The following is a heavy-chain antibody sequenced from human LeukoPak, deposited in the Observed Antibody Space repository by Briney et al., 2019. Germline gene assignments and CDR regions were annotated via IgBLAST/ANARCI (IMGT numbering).Heavy chain of an antibody. Sequence: GGSLRLSCAASGFTFSSYAMHRVRQAPGKGLEWVAVISYDGSNKYYADSVKGRFTISRDNSKNTLYLQMNSLRAEDTAVYYCARDKAGDIRGQLLFLTWFDPWGQGTLVTVSS. CDR3: ARDKAGDIRGQLLFLTWFDP. J-gene: IGHJ5*02. CDR2: ISYDGSNK. V-gene: IGHV3-30*01. D-gene: IGHD2-2*01. CDR1: GFTFSSYA.